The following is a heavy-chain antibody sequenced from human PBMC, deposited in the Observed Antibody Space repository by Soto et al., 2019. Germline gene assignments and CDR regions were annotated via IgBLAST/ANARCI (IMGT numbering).Heavy chain of an antibody. D-gene: IGHD1-26*01. Sequence: ASVKVSCKASGYTFTGYYMHWVRQAPGQGLEWMGWINPNSGGTNYAQKFQGWVTMTRDTSISTAYMELSRLRSDDTAVYYCARGRLSWELLKVVSWSMDVWGQGTTVTVPS. CDR3: ARGRLSWELLKVVSWSMDV. CDR1: GYTFTGYY. V-gene: IGHV1-2*04. CDR2: INPNSGGT. J-gene: IGHJ6*02.